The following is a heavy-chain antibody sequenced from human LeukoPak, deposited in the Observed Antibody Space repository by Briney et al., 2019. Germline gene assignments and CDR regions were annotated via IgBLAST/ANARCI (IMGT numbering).Heavy chain of an antibody. CDR1: GYTFTGYY. D-gene: IGHD2-2*01. Sequence: GASVKVSCKASGYTFTGYYMHWVRQAPGQGLEWMGWINPNSGGTNYAQTFQGRVTMTRDTSISTASLELSRLRSDDTAVSYCARDYPAFSRGPLLSSWFDPWGQGTLVTVSS. J-gene: IGHJ5*02. CDR2: INPNSGGT. V-gene: IGHV1-2*02. CDR3: ARDYPAFSRGPLLSSWFDP.